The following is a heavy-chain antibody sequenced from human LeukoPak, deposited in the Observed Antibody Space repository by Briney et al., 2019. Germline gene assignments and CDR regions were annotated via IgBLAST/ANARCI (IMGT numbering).Heavy chain of an antibody. CDR2: ISGSGGST. CDR1: GFTFSSYA. CDR3: ARDASPYSSSWYGAFDI. J-gene: IGHJ3*02. V-gene: IGHV3-23*01. Sequence: GGSLRLSCAASGFTFSSYAMSWVRQAPGKGLEWVSAISGSGGSTYYADSVKGRFTISRDNSKNTLYLQMNSLRAEDTAVYYCARDASPYSSSWYGAFDIWGQGTMVTVSS. D-gene: IGHD6-13*01.